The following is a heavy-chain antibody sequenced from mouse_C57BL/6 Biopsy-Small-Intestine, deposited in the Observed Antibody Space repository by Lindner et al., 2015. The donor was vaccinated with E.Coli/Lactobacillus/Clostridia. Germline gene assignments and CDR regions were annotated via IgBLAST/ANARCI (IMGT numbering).Heavy chain of an antibody. V-gene: IGHV14-4*02. CDR2: ISVYNGDR. D-gene: IGHD1-1*02. J-gene: IGHJ1*01. Sequence: SVKVSCKASGYTFNDYGITWVRQAPGQGLEWVGWISVYNGDRHYAQKVQGRITMTADTSSNTAYMELARLRSDDTAVYYCARFGLLRYFITTTYYYYGMDVWGQGTTVTVSS. CDR3: ARFGLLRYFITTTYYYYGMDV. CDR1: GYTFNDYG.